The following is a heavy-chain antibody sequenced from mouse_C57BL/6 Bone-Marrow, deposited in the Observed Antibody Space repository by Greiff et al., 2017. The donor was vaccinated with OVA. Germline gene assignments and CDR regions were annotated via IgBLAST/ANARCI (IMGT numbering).Heavy chain of an antibody. CDR3: ARFYYGNYSYYFDY. Sequence: VQLQQSGPELVKPGASVKISCKASGYSFTGYYMHWVKQSSEKSLEWIGEINPSTGGTSYNQKFKGKATLTVDKSSSTAYMQLKSLTSEDSAVYYCARFYYGNYSYYFDYWGQGTTLTVSS. CDR2: INPSTGGT. D-gene: IGHD2-1*01. CDR1: GYSFTGYY. V-gene: IGHV1-43*01. J-gene: IGHJ2*01.